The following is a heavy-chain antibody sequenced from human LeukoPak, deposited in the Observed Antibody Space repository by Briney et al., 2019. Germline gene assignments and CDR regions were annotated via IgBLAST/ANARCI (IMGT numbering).Heavy chain of an antibody. V-gene: IGHV3-30-3*01. CDR2: ISYDGSNK. J-gene: IGHJ4*02. CDR1: GFTFSSYA. CDR3: ARSSGVVVITPPFDY. D-gene: IGHD3-22*01. Sequence: PGGSLRLSCAASGFTFSSYAMHWVRQAPGKGLEWVAVISYDGSNKYYADSVKGRFTISRDNSKNTLYLQMNSLRAEDTAVYYCARSSGVVVITPPFDYWGQGTLVTVSS.